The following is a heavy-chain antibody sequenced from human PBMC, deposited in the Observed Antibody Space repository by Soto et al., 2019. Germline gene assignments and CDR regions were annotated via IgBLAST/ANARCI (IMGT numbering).Heavy chain of an antibody. CDR2: IYYSGNT. J-gene: IGHJ4*02. V-gene: IGHV4-39*01. CDR1: GGSISSNSHY. CDR3: SRHYYDRSGCPPGDY. Sequence: QLQLQESGPGLVKPSETLSLTCTVSGGSISSNSHYWGWIRQPPGKGLEWIGSIYYSGNTYYNSSLKSRVTIAGDTYQNQFSLKLSSVTAAYTAVYFCSRHYYDRSGCPPGDYWGQGTLVTVSS. D-gene: IGHD3-22*01.